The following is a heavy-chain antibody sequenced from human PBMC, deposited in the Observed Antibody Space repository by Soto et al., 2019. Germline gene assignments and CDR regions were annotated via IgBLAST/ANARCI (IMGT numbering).Heavy chain of an antibody. D-gene: IGHD3-10*01. CDR1: GFTFDDYA. CDR3: AKEHGPGKAGTSWFDP. J-gene: IGHJ5*02. V-gene: IGHV3-9*01. Sequence: EVQLVESGGGLVQPGRSLRLSCAASGFTFDDYAMHWVRQAPGKGLEWVSGISWNSGSIGYADSVKGRFTISRDNAKNSLYLQMNSLRAEDTALYYCAKEHGPGKAGTSWFDPWGQGTLVTVSS. CDR2: ISWNSGSI.